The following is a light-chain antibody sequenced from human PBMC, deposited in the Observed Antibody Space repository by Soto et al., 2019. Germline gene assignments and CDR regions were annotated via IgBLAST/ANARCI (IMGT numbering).Light chain of an antibody. CDR3: SLYTSENTYV. J-gene: IGLJ1*01. CDR1: SSDFVSYNR. Sequence: QSVLTQPPSVCGCPGQSVTSSCALTSSDFVSYNRVSWYQQPPGTAPKLIIYEASNRPSGVPDRFSGSKSGNTASLTISGLQAADEADYYCSLYTSENTYVFGTGTKVTVL. V-gene: IGLV2-18*01. CDR2: EAS.